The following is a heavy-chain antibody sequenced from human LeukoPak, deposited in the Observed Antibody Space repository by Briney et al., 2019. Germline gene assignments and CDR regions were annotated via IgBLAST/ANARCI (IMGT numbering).Heavy chain of an antibody. CDR2: ISAYNGNT. D-gene: IGHD3-22*01. CDR3: ASVADYYDSSGYYYSSIDI. J-gene: IGHJ3*02. CDR1: GYTFTSYG. Sequence: ASVKVSCKASGYTFTSYGISWVRQAPGQGLEWMGWISAYNGNTNYAQKLQGRVTMTTDTSTSTAYMELRSLRSDDTAVYYCASVADYYDSSGYYYSSIDIWGQGTMVTVSS. V-gene: IGHV1-18*01.